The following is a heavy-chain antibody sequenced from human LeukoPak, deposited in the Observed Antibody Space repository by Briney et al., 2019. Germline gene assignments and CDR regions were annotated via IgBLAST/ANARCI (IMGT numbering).Heavy chain of an antibody. V-gene: IGHV4-39*01. D-gene: IGHD4-17*01. J-gene: IGHJ4*02. CDR1: GGSVSSTNW. Sequence: SETLSLTCGVSGGSVSSTNWWTWIRQPPGKGLEWIGSIYYSGSTYYNPSLKSRVTISVDTSKNQFSLKLGSVTAADTAVYYCASPTTMTTAIEYWGQGTLVTVSS. CDR3: ASPTTMTTAIEY. CDR2: IYYSGST.